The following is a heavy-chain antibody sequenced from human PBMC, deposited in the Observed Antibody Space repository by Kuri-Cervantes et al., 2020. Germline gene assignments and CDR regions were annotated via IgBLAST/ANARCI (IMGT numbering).Heavy chain of an antibody. J-gene: IGHJ6*02. D-gene: IGHD2-15*01. CDR1: GFTFSYAW. V-gene: IGHV3-15*01. CDR2: IKTKTDGGTT. CDR3: TTAPPRLADLDV. Sequence: GESLKISCAASGFTFSYAWMSWVRQAPGKGLEWVGRIKTKTDGGTTDYAAPVKGRFATSRDESKNMLYLQMNSLKTEDTAVYFCTTAPPRLADLDVWGQGTTVTVSS.